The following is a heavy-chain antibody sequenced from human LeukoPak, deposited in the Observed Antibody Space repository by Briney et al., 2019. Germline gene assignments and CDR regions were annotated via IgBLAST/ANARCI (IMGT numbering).Heavy chain of an antibody. Sequence: GGSLRLSCVASGFTFSNYWMSWVRQAPGKGLEWVANIKQDGSTIYYVGSVKGRFTISRDNAKNSLYLQMNSLRAEDTALYHCARVIVVVPAAMGPPDYYMDVWGKGTTVTISS. CDR2: IKQDGSTI. D-gene: IGHD2-2*01. V-gene: IGHV3-7*03. J-gene: IGHJ6*03. CDR1: GFTFSNYW. CDR3: ARVIVVVPAAMGPPDYYMDV.